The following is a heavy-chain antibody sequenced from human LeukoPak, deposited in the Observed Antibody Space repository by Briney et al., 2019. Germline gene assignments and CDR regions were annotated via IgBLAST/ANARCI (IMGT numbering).Heavy chain of an antibody. J-gene: IGHJ6*02. Sequence: ASVNVSFKASGYTFTSYYMHWVRQAPGQGLEWMGIINPSGGSTSYAQKFQGRVTMTRDTSTSTVYMELSSLRSEDTAVYYCARWHRDCSGGSCYRSYYYYYGMDVWGQGTTVTVSS. CDR3: ARWHRDCSGGSCYRSYYYYYGMDV. CDR1: GYTFTSYY. CDR2: INPSGGST. D-gene: IGHD2-15*01. V-gene: IGHV1-46*01.